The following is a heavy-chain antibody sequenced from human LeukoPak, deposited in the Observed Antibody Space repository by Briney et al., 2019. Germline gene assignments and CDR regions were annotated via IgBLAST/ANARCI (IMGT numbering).Heavy chain of an antibody. CDR3: ARESGHGMDV. Sequence: SETLSLTCTVSGGSISSYYWSWIRQPPGKGLERIGYIYYSGSTNYNPSLKSRVTISVDTSKNQFSLKLSSVTAADTAVYYCARESGHGMDVWGQGTTVTVSS. J-gene: IGHJ6*02. V-gene: IGHV4-59*12. CDR1: GGSISSYY. D-gene: IGHD3-10*01. CDR2: IYYSGST.